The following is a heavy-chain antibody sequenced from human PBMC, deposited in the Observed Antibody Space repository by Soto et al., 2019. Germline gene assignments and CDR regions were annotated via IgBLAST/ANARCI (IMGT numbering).Heavy chain of an antibody. CDR2: IIPIFGTA. CDR1: GGTFSSYA. Sequence: ASVKVSCKASGGTFSSYAISWVRQAPGQGLEWMGGIIPIFGTANYAQKFQGRVTITADKSTSTAYMELSSLRSEDTAVYYCARVVVAATWWFDPWGQGTLVTVSS. V-gene: IGHV1-69*06. J-gene: IGHJ5*02. CDR3: ARVVVAATWWFDP. D-gene: IGHD2-15*01.